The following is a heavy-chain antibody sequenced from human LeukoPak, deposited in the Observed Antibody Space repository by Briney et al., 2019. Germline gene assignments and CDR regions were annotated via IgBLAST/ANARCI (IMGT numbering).Heavy chain of an antibody. D-gene: IGHD4-17*01. Sequence: GGSLRLSCAASGFSFPNYAMAWVRQAPGKGLEWVSTINPARNAYYADSVKGRFTISRDNSKNTLYLQMNSLRAEDTAVYYCAKDQDYGDYFDYWGQGTLVTVSS. V-gene: IGHV3-23*01. J-gene: IGHJ4*02. CDR1: GFSFPNYA. CDR2: INPARNA. CDR3: AKDQDYGDYFDY.